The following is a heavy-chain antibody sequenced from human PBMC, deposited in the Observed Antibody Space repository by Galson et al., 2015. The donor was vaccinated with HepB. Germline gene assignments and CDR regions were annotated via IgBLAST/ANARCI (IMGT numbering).Heavy chain of an antibody. CDR3: ASRFWSGYVFDP. V-gene: IGHV1-69*13. CDR2: IIPIFGTA. D-gene: IGHD3-3*01. J-gene: IGHJ5*02. CDR1: GGTFSSYA. Sequence: SVKVSCKASGGTFSSYAISWVRQAPGQGLEWMGGIIPIFGTANYAQKFQGRVTITADESTSTAYMELSSLRSEDTAVYYCASRFWSGYVFDPWGQGTPVTVSS.